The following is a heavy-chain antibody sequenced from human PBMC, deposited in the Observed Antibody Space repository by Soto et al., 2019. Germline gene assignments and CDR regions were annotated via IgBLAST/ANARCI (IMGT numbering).Heavy chain of an antibody. V-gene: IGHV3-30*18. J-gene: IGHJ4*02. CDR3: AKEPSGNFDY. Sequence: GGSLRLSCAASGFTFSSYGMHWVRQAPGKGLEWVAVISYDGSNKYYADSVKGRFTISRDNSKNTLYLQMNSLRAEDTAVYYCAKEPSGNFDYWGQGTLVTVSS. CDR1: GFTFSSYG. CDR2: ISYDGSNK.